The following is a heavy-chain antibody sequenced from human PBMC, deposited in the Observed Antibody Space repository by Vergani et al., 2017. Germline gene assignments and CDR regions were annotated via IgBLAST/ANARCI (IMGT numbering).Heavy chain of an antibody. J-gene: IGHJ4*02. CDR3: ASLGINMMATIDY. D-gene: IGHD5-24*01. Sequence: QVQLVQSGAEVKKPGSSVKVSCKASGGTFSSYAISWVRQAPGQGLEWMGGIIPIFGTANYAQKFQGRVTITADESTSTAYMELSRLRSDDTAVYYCASLGINMMATIDYWGQGTLVTVSS. CDR1: GGTFSSYA. V-gene: IGHV1-69*01. CDR2: IIPIFGTA.